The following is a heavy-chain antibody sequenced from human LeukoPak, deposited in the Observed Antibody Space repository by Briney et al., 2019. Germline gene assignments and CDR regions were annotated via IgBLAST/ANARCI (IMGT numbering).Heavy chain of an antibody. V-gene: IGHV3-11*05. J-gene: IGHJ4*02. CDR3: ARAFVDIVATKVVSFDY. CDR2: ISSSSSYT. CDR1: GFTFSDYY. Sequence: GGSLRLSCAASGFTFSDYYMSWIRQAPGKGLEWVSYISSSSSYTNYADSVKGRFTISRDNAKNSLYLQMNSLRAEDTAVYYCARAFVDIVATKVVSFDYWGQGTLVTVSS. D-gene: IGHD5-12*01.